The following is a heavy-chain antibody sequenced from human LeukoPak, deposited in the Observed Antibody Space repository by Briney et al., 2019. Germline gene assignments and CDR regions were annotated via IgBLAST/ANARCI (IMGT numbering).Heavy chain of an antibody. V-gene: IGHV3-30-3*01. D-gene: IGHD3-22*01. J-gene: IGHJ4*02. Sequence: GGSLRLSCAASGFTFNNYAMHWVRQAPGKGLEWVALISYHGSDEYYADSVKGRFTISRDNSKNTLYLQMNSLRAEDTALHYCVRGRYYYDTSGYPYWGQGTLVTVSS. CDR1: GFTFNNYA. CDR2: ISYHGSDE. CDR3: VRGRYYYDTSGYPY.